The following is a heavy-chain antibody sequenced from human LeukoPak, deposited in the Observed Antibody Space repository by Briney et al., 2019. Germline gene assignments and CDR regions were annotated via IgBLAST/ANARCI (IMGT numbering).Heavy chain of an antibody. V-gene: IGHV3-74*01. J-gene: IGHJ4*02. D-gene: IGHD6-13*01. CDR1: GFTFSSYW. CDR3: ARVRESAAGLDY. Sequence: GGSLRLSCAASGFTFSSYWMHWVRQAPGKGLVWVSRINSDGSSTSYADSVKGRFTISRDNAKNTLYLQMNSLRAEDTAVYYCARVRESAAGLDYWGQGTLVTVSS. CDR2: INSDGSST.